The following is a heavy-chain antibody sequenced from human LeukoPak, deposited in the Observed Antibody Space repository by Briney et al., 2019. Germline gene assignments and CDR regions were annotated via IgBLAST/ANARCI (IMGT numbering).Heavy chain of an antibody. Sequence: GGSLRLSCAASGFTFSSYAMHWVRQAPGKGLEWVAVISYDGSNKYYADSVKGRFTISRDNSKNTLYLQMNSLRAEDTAVYYCARDLAVAGSFDYWGQGTLVTVSS. J-gene: IGHJ4*02. CDR2: ISYDGSNK. D-gene: IGHD6-19*01. V-gene: IGHV3-30-3*01. CDR3: ARDLAVAGSFDY. CDR1: GFTFSSYA.